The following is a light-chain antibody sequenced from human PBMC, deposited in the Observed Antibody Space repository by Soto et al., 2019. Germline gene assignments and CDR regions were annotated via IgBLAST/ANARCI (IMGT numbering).Light chain of an antibody. V-gene: IGKV3-11*01. CDR1: QYVGTR. J-gene: IGKJ5*01. CDR3: QQRNYWQVT. Sequence: EIVLTQSPATLSSSPGETATLSCRASQYVGTRLAWYQHKPGQAPRLLIYYTSNRATGIPARFSGSGSGADFTLTINSLAPEDFAVYYCQQRNYWQVTFGHGTRLEIK. CDR2: YTS.